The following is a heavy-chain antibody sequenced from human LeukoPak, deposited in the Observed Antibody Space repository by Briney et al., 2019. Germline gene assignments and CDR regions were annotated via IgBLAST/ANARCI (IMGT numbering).Heavy chain of an antibody. CDR2: MNPNSGNT. Sequence: ASVKVSCKASGYTFTSYDINWVRQAAGQGLEWMGWMNPNSGNTGYAQKFQGRVTITRNTSISTAYMELSSLRSEDTAVYYCARLGDYYDSSGRDAFDIWGQGTMVTVSP. J-gene: IGHJ3*02. D-gene: IGHD3-22*01. V-gene: IGHV1-8*03. CDR3: ARLGDYYDSSGRDAFDI. CDR1: GYTFTSYD.